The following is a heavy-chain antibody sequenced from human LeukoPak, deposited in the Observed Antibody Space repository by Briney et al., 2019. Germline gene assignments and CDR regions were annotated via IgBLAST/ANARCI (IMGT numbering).Heavy chain of an antibody. Sequence: PSETLSLTWNVSGGSICSYYWSWIRQSPGKGLEWIGYIYYSGSTNYNPSLKSRVTISVDTSKSQFSLKLSSVTAADTAAYDCASTGYRSSWYYFDYWGQGTLVTVS. CDR1: GGSICSYY. CDR2: IYYSGST. D-gene: IGHD6-13*01. J-gene: IGHJ4*02. CDR3: ASTGYRSSWYYFDY. V-gene: IGHV4-59*08.